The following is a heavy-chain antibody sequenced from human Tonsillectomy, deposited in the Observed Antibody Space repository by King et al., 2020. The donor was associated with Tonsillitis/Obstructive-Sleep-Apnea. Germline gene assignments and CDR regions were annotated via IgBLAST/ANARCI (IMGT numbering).Heavy chain of an antibody. CDR2: ISWNSGSI. CDR3: AKGSGRGVVVSNLFVS. Sequence: VQLVESGGGLVQPGRSLRLSCAASGFTFDDYAMHWVRQAPGKGLEWVSGISWNSGSICYADSVKGRFTISRDNAKNYLYLQMNSLRPEDTDLYYCAKGSGRGVVVSNLFVSWGQGTLVTVAS. D-gene: IGHD2-15*01. J-gene: IGHJ5*01. V-gene: IGHV3-9*01. CDR1: GFTFDDYA.